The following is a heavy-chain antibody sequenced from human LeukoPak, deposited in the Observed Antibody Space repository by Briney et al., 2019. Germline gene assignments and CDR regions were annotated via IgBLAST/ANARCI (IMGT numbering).Heavy chain of an antibody. CDR1: GGSISSGGYY. CDR3: ARGRVGGWPLFDY. D-gene: IGHD3-16*01. V-gene: IGHV4-61*08. J-gene: IGHJ4*02. CDR2: IYYSGST. Sequence: SETLSLTCTVSGGSISSGGYYWSWIRQPPGKGLEWIAYIYYSGSTNDNPSLKSRVTISIDTSKNQFSLKLSSVTAADTAVYYCARGRVGGWPLFDYWGQGTLVTVSS.